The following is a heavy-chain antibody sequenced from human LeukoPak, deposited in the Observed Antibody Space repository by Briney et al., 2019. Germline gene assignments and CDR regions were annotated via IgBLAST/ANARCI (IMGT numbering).Heavy chain of an antibody. J-gene: IGHJ6*02. CDR3: ARSAGSGMDV. Sequence: LETLFLTCTVSGGSLSSYYWSLIRQPAGKGLEWIGRIYTSGSTNYNPSLKSRVTMSVDTSKNQFSLKLSSVTAADTAVYYCARSAGSGMDVWGQGTTVTVSS. CDR2: IYTSGST. V-gene: IGHV4-4*07. CDR1: GGSLSSYY.